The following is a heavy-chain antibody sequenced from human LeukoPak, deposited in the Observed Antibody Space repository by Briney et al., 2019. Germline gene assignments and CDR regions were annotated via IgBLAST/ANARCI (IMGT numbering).Heavy chain of an antibody. CDR2: ISGSSGST. CDR1: GFTFRDYY. D-gene: IGHD3-22*01. Sequence: PGGSLRLSCAASGFTFRDYYMSWIRQTPGKRLEWVSYISGSSGSTSYADSVKGRFTISRDNAKNSLYLQMNSLRAEDTAVYFCARSARTDSSGYYYWFDPWGQGTLVTVSS. V-gene: IGHV3-11*06. CDR3: ARSARTDSSGYYYWFDP. J-gene: IGHJ5*02.